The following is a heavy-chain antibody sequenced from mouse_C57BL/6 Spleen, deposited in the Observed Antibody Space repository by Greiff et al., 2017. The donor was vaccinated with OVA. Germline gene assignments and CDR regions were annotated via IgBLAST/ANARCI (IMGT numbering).Heavy chain of an antibody. CDR2: IRNKANGYTT. V-gene: IGHV7-3*01. D-gene: IGHD1-1*01. CDR1: GFTFTDYY. CDR3: ARYYYGSSYDYFDY. Sequence: EVQRVESGGGLVQPGGSLSLSCAASGFTFTDYYMSWVRQPPGKALEWLGFIRNKANGYTTEYSASVKGRFTISRDNSQSILYLQMNALRAEDSATYYCARYYYGSSYDYFDYWGQGTTLTVSS. J-gene: IGHJ2*01.